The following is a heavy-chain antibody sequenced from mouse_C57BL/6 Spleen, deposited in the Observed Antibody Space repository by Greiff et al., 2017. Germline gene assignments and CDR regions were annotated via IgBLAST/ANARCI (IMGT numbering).Heavy chain of an antibody. D-gene: IGHD2-4*01. J-gene: IGHJ3*01. CDR1: GFSLTSYG. Sequence: QVQLQQSGPGLVQPSQSLSITCTVSGFSLTSYGVHWVRQSPGKGLEWLGVIWSGGSTDYNAAFISRLSISKDNSKSQVFFKMNSLQADDTAIYYCARGYYDYQFAYWGQGTLVTVSA. CDR3: ARGYYDYQFAY. CDR2: IWSGGST. V-gene: IGHV2-2*01.